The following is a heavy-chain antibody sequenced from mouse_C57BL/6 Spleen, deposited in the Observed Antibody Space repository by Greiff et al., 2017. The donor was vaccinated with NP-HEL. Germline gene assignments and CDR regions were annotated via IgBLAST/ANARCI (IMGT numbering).Heavy chain of an antibody. CDR1: GYTFTSYW. CDR3: ARAPLLGGFDY. D-gene: IGHD2-1*01. Sequence: QVQLQQSGAELVKPGASVKLSCKASGYTFTSYWMHWVKQRPGHGLEWIGMIHPISGSTNYNEKFKSKATLTVDKSSSTAYMQLSSLTSEDSAVNYCARAPLLGGFDYWGQGTTLTVSS. CDR2: IHPISGST. V-gene: IGHV1-64*01. J-gene: IGHJ2*01.